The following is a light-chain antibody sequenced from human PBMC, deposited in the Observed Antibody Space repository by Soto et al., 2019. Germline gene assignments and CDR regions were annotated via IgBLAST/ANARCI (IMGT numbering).Light chain of an antibody. J-gene: IGLJ1*01. CDR1: SSDVGTYTF. V-gene: IGLV2-11*01. CDR3: CSYVGSYTSYV. Sequence: QSALTQPRSVSGSPGQSVTISCTGTSSDVGTYTFVSWYQQHPGKAPKFMIYDVTKRPSGVPDRFSGSKSGNTASLTISGLQAEDEADYYCCSYVGSYTSYVFGTGTKLTVL. CDR2: DVT.